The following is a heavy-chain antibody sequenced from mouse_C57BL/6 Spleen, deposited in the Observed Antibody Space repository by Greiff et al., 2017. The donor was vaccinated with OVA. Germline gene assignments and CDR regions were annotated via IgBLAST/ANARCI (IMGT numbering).Heavy chain of an antibody. V-gene: IGHV1-50*01. Sequence: QVQLQQPGAELVKPGASVKLSCKASGYTFTSYWMQWVKQRPGQGLEWIGEIDPSDSYTNYNQKFKGKATLTVETSSNTAYMPLSSLTSEDSAVYYCDRAYYGYDGYFDYWGQGTTLTVSS. CDR3: DRAYYGYDGYFDY. J-gene: IGHJ2*01. D-gene: IGHD2-9*01. CDR2: IDPSDSYT. CDR1: GYTFTSYW.